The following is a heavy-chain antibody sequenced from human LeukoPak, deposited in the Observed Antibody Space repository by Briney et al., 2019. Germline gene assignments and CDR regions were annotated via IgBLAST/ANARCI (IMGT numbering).Heavy chain of an antibody. CDR3: ARPYDSSGYYEFDY. CDR1: GYTFTGYY. Sequence: ASVKVSCKASGYTFTGYYMHWVRQAPGQGLEWMGWINPNSGGTNYAQKFQGRVTMTRDTSISTAYMELSRLRSDDTAVYYCARPYDSSGYYEFDYWGQGTLVTVSS. V-gene: IGHV1-2*02. CDR2: INPNSGGT. J-gene: IGHJ4*02. D-gene: IGHD3-22*01.